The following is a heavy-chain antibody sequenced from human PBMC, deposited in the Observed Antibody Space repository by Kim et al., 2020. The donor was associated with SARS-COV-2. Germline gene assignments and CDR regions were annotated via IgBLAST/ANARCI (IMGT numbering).Heavy chain of an antibody. V-gene: IGHV4-39*01. D-gene: IGHD6-13*01. CDR2: IYYSGST. CDR3: ARLEGFSSWYDDYYFD. J-gene: IGHJ4*01. Sequence: SETLSLTCTVSGGSISSSSYYWGWIRQPPGKGLEWIGSIYYSGSTYYNPSLKSRVTISVDTSKNQFSLKLSSVTAADTAVYYCARLEGFSSWYDDYYFD. CDR1: GGSISSSSYY.